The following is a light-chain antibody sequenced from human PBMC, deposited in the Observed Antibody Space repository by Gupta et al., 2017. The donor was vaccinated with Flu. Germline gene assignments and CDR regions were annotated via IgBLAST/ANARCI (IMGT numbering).Light chain of an antibody. J-gene: IGLJ1*01. CDR2: KDS. Sequence: QTARITGSGDAVTNQYVYWFQHKPGQAPNLVIYKDSGRSSGIPERFSASGSGTTVTLTISGVHAEEEADYYSQSAEMTSTYYVFGAGTKVTVL. V-gene: IGLV3-25*01. CDR1: AVTNQY. CDR3: QSAEMTSTYYV.